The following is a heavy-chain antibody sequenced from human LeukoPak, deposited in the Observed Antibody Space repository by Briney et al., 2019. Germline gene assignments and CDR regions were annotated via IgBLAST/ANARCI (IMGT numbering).Heavy chain of an antibody. CDR2: INTNTGNP. Sequence: EASVTVSCTASGYTFTSYAMNWVRQAPGQGLEWMGWINTNTGNPTYAQGFTGRFVFSLDTSVSTAYLQISSLKAEDTAVYYCASSHYDILTWFDPWGQGTLVTVSS. D-gene: IGHD3-9*01. CDR1: GYTFTSYA. J-gene: IGHJ5*02. CDR3: ASSHYDILTWFDP. V-gene: IGHV7-4-1*02.